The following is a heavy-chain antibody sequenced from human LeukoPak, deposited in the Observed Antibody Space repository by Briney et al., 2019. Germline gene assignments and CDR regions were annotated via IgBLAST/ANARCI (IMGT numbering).Heavy chain of an antibody. D-gene: IGHD3-3*01. J-gene: IGHJ3*02. CDR3: ARLVRDFWSGYYRSDSFDI. CDR1: GLTVSSNY. V-gene: IGHV3-7*01. CDR2: IKQDGSEK. Sequence: PGGSLRLSCAASGLTVSSNYMSWVRHAPGKGLEWVANIKQDGSEKYHVDFVKGRLTVSRDNATNSLYLQMNSLITEDTAVYYCARLVRDFWSGYYRSDSFDIWGQGTMVTVSS.